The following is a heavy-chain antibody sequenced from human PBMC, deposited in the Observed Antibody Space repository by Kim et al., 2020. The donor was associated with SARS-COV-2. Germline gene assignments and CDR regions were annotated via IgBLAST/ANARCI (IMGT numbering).Heavy chain of an antibody. CDR3: ARDFQTQNDYWWFDP. V-gene: IGHV4-31*03. J-gene: IGHJ5*02. CDR2: IYYSGST. Sequence: SETLSLTCTVSGGSISSGGYYWSWIRQHPGKGLEWIGYIYYSGSTYYNPSLKSRVTISVDTSKNQFSLKLSSVTAADTAVYYCARDFQTQNDYWWFDPWGQGTLVTVSS. D-gene: IGHD4-17*01. CDR1: GGSISSGGYY.